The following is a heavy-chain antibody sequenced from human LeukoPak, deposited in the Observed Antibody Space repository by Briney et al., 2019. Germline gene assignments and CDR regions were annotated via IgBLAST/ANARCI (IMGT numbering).Heavy chain of an antibody. D-gene: IGHD3-22*01. CDR3: ARDLPSYYYDSSGYQGFDY. V-gene: IGHV1-2*02. CDR1: GGTFSSYT. Sequence: ASVKVSCKASGGTFSSYTIGWVRQAPGQGLEWMGWINPNSGGTNYAQKFQGRVTMTRDTSISTAYMELSRLRSDDTAVYYCARDLPSYYYDSSGYQGFDYWGQGTLVTVSS. CDR2: INPNSGGT. J-gene: IGHJ4*02.